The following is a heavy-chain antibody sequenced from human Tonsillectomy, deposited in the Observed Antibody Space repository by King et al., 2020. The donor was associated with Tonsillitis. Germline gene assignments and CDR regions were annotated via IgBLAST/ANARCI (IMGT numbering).Heavy chain of an antibody. V-gene: IGHV3-33*05. CDR2: ISFDGSNK. CDR3: ARGRLYSSGWGIDD. Sequence: VQLVESGGGVVQPGRSLSLSCAASGFSFSSNGMHWVRQAPGKGLEWVAVISFDGSNKNYADSVKGRFTISRDNSNNTLFLHMNSLRAEDTAVYYCARGRLYSSGWGIDDWGQGALLSASS. J-gene: IGHJ4*02. CDR1: GFSFSSNG. D-gene: IGHD6-19*01.